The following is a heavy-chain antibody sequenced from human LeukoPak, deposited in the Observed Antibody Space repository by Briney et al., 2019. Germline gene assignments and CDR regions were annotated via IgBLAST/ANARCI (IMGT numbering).Heavy chain of an antibody. CDR2: IWYDGSNK. CDR1: GFTFRNHG. CDR3: VRDRGALQYFDY. V-gene: IGHV3-33*01. Sequence: PGGSLGLSCAASGFTFRNHGMHWIRQAPGKGLEWVAIIWYDGSNKYYAASVNGRFTISRDNSKNTLYLQMNSLRDDDTAVYYCVRDRGALQYFDYWGQGTLVTVSS. J-gene: IGHJ4*02. D-gene: IGHD2/OR15-2a*01.